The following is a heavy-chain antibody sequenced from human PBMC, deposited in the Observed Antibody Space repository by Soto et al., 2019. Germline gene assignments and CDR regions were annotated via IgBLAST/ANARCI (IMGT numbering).Heavy chain of an antibody. J-gene: IGHJ2*01. CDR1: GFTFSSYG. Sequence: QVQLVESGGGVVQPGRSLRLSCATSGFTFSSYGMHWVRQGPGKGLEWVAVIWYDGTNKYYADSVNGRFTISRDDSKNTLYRQMKGLRAEDTAVYYWARGPMTTVTAWGDWYFDLWGRGTLVTVSS. CDR2: IWYDGTNK. D-gene: IGHD4-17*01. V-gene: IGHV3-33*01. CDR3: ARGPMTTVTAWGDWYFDL.